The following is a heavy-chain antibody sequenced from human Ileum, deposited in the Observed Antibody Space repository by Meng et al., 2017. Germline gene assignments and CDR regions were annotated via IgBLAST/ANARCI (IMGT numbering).Heavy chain of an antibody. CDR3: VRRAGLRQAFDY. D-gene: IGHD4-17*01. J-gene: IGHJ4*02. Sequence: QLQLQESGPGLVRPSETRSLTCTVSGGSIRGSSYYWGWIRQPPGKGLEWIGSIYSSGSTYYNPSLKSRVTTSVDTSKNQFSLKLSSVTAADTAVYYCVRRAGLRQAFDYWGQGTLVTVSS. CDR2: IYSSGST. CDR1: GGSIRGSSYY. V-gene: IGHV4-39*01.